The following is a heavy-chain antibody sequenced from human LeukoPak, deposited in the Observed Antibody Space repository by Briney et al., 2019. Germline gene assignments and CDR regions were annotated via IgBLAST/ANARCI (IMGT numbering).Heavy chain of an antibody. V-gene: IGHV3-7*01. CDR3: ARDPHGGSGGHHDAFDI. J-gene: IGHJ3*02. CDR1: GFTFSSYW. CDR2: IKQDGSEK. Sequence: GGSLRLSCAASGFTFSSYWMSCVRQAPGKGLEWVANIKQDGSEKYYVDSVKGRFTISRDNAKNSLYLQMNSLRAEDTAVYYCARDPHGGSGGHHDAFDIWGQGTMVTVSS. D-gene: IGHD3-10*01.